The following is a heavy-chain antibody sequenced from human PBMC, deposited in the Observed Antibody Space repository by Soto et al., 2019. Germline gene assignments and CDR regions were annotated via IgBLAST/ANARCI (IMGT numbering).Heavy chain of an antibody. CDR2: IYYSGST. CDR3: ARHGSSSYLGLFGYMDV. J-gene: IGHJ6*03. Sequence: QVQLQESGPGLVKPLETLSLTCTVTGGSISSYYWSWIRQPPGKGLEWIGYIYYSGSTNYNPSLTSRVTMSVNTAKNQFSLKLSAVTAADTAMYYCARHGSSSYLGLFGYMDVWGKGTTVVVSS. CDR1: GGSISSYY. D-gene: IGHD6-13*01. V-gene: IGHV4-59*08.